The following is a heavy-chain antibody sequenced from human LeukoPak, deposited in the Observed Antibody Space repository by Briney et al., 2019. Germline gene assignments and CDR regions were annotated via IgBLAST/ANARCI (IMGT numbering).Heavy chain of an antibody. V-gene: IGHV4-39*01. CDR2: IYYSGST. CDR3: ARQFVASTIFGVVITYYFDY. D-gene: IGHD3-3*01. Sequence: PSETLSLTCTVSGGSISSSSYYWGWIRQPPGKGLEWIGSIYYSGSTYYNPSLKSRVTISVDTSKNQFSLKLSSVTAADTAVYYCARQFVASTIFGVVITYYFDYWGQGTLVTVSS. CDR1: GGSISSSSYY. J-gene: IGHJ4*02.